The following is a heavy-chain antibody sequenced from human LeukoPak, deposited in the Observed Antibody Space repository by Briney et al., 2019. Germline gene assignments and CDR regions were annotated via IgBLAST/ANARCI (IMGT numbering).Heavy chain of an antibody. Sequence: ASVKVSCKASGYTFFGYYLHWVRQAPGQGLGWMGWINPTIGGTNYAQKFQDRVTMTRDTSINTAYMELSRLTSDDTAVYYCARLVGLSTTASYWGQGTLVIVSS. CDR2: INPTIGGT. D-gene: IGHD5/OR15-5a*01. V-gene: IGHV1-2*02. CDR3: ARLVGLSTTASY. CDR1: GYTFFGYY. J-gene: IGHJ4*02.